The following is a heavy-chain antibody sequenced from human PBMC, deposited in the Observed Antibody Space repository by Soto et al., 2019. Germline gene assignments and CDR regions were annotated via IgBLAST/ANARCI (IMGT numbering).Heavy chain of an antibody. V-gene: IGHV1-69*13. J-gene: IGHJ6*02. D-gene: IGHD3-10*01. CDR1: GGTLSDYA. CDR3: AVAAVREILTEQSSGMAV. Sequence: ASVKVSCKASGGTLSDYAVSWVRQARGQGLEWMGGIMPTVDSANYAQKFQGRLTITADESTSTANMELSSPTSDDTAIYYCAVAAVREILTEQSSGMAVWGQGTKVTVS. CDR2: IMPTVDSA.